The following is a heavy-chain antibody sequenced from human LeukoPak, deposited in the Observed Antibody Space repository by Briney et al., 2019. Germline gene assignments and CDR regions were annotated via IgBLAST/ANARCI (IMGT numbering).Heavy chain of an antibody. CDR2: IWYDGSNK. J-gene: IGHJ4*02. V-gene: IGHV3-33*06. D-gene: IGHD2-15*01. Sequence: PGGSLRLSCAASGFTFSSYGMHWVRQAPGKGLEWVAVIWYDGSNKYYADSVKGRFTISRDNSKNTLCLQMNSLRAEDTAVYYCAKGGDIVVVVAATRFDYWGQGTLVTVSS. CDR3: AKGGDIVVVVAATRFDY. CDR1: GFTFSSYG.